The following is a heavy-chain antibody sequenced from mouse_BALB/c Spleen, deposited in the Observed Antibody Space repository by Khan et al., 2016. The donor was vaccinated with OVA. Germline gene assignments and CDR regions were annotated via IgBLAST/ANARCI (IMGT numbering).Heavy chain of an antibody. J-gene: IGHJ4*01. Sequence: QVQLKESGPGLVAPSQSLSITCTISGFSLTNYGVHWVRQPPGKGLEWLAVIWSDGSTTYYSVFKSRLSISKDNSKSHVIIKMNRLHTEDTAMSDCARQPYYQYYIMDYWGQGTSVTVSS. CDR3: ARQPYYQYYIMDY. CDR1: GFSLTNYG. CDR2: IWSDGST. V-gene: IGHV2-6-1*01. D-gene: IGHD2-10*01.